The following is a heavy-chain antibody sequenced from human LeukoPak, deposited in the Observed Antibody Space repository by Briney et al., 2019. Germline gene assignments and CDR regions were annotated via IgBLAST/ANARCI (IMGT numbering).Heavy chain of an antibody. J-gene: IGHJ4*02. Sequence: SETLSLTCTVSGYSISSGYYWGWIRQPPGKGLEWIGSIYHSGSTYYNPSLKSRVTISVDTSKNQFSLKLSSVTAADTAVYYCARHGGWLQLRGYYFDYWGQGTLVTVSS. CDR3: ARHGGWLQLRGYYFDY. D-gene: IGHD5-24*01. CDR2: IYHSGST. V-gene: IGHV4-38-2*02. CDR1: GYSISSGYY.